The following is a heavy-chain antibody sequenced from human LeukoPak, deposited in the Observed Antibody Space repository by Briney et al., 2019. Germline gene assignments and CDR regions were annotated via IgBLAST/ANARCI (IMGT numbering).Heavy chain of an antibody. J-gene: IGHJ4*01. Sequence: GGSLRLSCAASGFTFSSYAMSWVRQAPGKGLEWVSAISGSGGSTYYADSVKGRFTISRDNSKNTLYLQMNSLRAEDTAVYYCARSFAGTTNFDYWGQEPWPPSPQ. CDR3: ARSFAGTTNFDY. V-gene: IGHV3-23*01. CDR2: ISGSGGST. CDR1: GFTFSSYA. D-gene: IGHD4-17*01.